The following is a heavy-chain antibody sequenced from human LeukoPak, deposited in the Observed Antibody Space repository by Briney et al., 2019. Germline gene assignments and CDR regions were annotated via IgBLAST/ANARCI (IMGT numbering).Heavy chain of an antibody. V-gene: IGHV4-39*01. J-gene: IGHJ4*02. CDR3: ARPTDSSSWYTFDY. CDR2: IYYSGST. CDR1: GDSISSSSYY. Sequence: SETLSLTCTVSGDSISSSSYYWGWIRQPPGKGLEWIGSIYYSGSTYYNPSLKSRVTISVDTSKNQFSLKLSSVTAADTAVYYCARPTDSSSWYTFDYWGQGTLVTVSS. D-gene: IGHD6-13*01.